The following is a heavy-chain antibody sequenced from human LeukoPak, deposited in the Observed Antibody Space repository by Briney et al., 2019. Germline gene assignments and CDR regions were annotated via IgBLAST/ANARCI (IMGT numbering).Heavy chain of an antibody. Sequence: SQTLSLTCAISGDSVSSNSDAWNWIRQSPSRGLEWLGRTYYRSKWYYDYAVAVKSRISINPDTSKNQFSLQLSSVTPEDTAVYYCARDPVGGSTIFDYWGQGTLVTVSP. CDR3: ARDPVGGSTIFDY. V-gene: IGHV6-1*01. CDR2: TYYRSKWYY. J-gene: IGHJ4*02. CDR1: GDSVSSNSDA. D-gene: IGHD1-26*01.